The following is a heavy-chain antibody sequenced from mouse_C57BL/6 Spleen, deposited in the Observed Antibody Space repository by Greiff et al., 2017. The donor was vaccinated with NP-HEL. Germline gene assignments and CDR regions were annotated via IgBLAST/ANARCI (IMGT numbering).Heavy chain of an antibody. CDR2: IDPEDGDT. CDR1: GFNIKDYY. V-gene: IGHV14-1*01. J-gene: IGHJ1*03. D-gene: IGHD2-3*01. Sequence: EVKLQQSGAELVRPGASVKLSCTASGFNIKDYYMHWVKQRPEQGLEWIGRIDPEDGDTEYAPKFQGKATMTADTYSNTAYLQLSSLTSEDTAVYYCTTCDGYGYFDVWGTGTTVTVSS. CDR3: TTCDGYGYFDV.